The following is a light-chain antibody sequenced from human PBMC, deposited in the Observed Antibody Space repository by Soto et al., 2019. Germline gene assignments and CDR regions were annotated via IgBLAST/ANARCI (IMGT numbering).Light chain of an antibody. J-gene: IGKJ5*01. Sequence: EIVMTQSPATLSVSPGERATLSCRASQSVSSNLAWYQQKPGQAPRLLIYGASNRATGIPDRFSGSGSGTDFTLTISRLEPEDSAVYYCQQRHMWPITFGQGTRLEIK. V-gene: IGKV3-11*01. CDR3: QQRHMWPIT. CDR1: QSVSSN. CDR2: GAS.